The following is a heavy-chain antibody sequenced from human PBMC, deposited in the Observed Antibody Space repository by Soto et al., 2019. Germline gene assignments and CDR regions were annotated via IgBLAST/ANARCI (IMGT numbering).Heavy chain of an antibody. D-gene: IGHD6-19*01. CDR2: INHGGST. V-gene: IGHV4-34*09. CDR3: ARDWGSSGWPN. J-gene: IGHJ4*02. CDR1: GGSFSGYY. Sequence: SETLSLTCAVYGGSFSGYYWSWIRQPHGKGLEWNGEINHGGSTNYNPSLKSRLAMSLETSKNQFSLKLGAVTAADTAIYYCARDWGSSGWPNWGPGTLVTVSS.